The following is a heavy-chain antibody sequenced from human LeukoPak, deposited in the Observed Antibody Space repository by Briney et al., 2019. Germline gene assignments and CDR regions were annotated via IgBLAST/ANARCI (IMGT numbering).Heavy chain of an antibody. V-gene: IGHV3-30*03. CDR3: AREAVVVVAAYDY. CDR2: ISYDGRNK. Sequence: GGSLRLSCAASGFTFSSYGMHWVRQAPGKGLEWVAVISYDGRNKYYADSVKGRFTVSRDNSKNTLYLQMNSLRAEDTAVYYCAREAVVVVAAYDYWSQGTLVTVSS. J-gene: IGHJ4*02. CDR1: GFTFSSYG. D-gene: IGHD2-15*01.